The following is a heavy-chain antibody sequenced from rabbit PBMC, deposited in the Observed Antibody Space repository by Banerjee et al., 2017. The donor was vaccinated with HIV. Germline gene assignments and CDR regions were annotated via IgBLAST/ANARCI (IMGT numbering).Heavy chain of an antibody. D-gene: IGHD8-1*01. CDR2: IYTGSGHT. Sequence: QSLEESGGDLVKPGASLTLTCTASGFTISSGYDMCWVRQAPGKGLEWIGCIYTGSGHTYYASWAKGRFTISKTSSTTVDLKMTSLTAADTATYFCARSISYYMDWLDLWGPGTLVTVS. CDR3: ARSISYYMDWLDL. J-gene: IGHJ6*01. CDR1: GFTISSGYD. V-gene: IGHV1S40*01.